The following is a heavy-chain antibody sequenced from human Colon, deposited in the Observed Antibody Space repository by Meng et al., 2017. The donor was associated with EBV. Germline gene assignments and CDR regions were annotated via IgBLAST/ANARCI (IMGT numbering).Heavy chain of an antibody. CDR1: GGSISSGNHY. J-gene: IGHJ2*01. V-gene: IGHV4-31*11. Sequence: QVQLQQWGAGLLKPSEXLSLTCAVSGGSISSGNHYWSWIRQHPGKGLEYIGYIYYSGSTYYNPSVKSRVIISVDTSKNQFSLRLNSVTAADTAVYYCASLYGDSSVWYLDLWGRGTLVTVSS. CDR3: ASLYGDSSVWYLDL. CDR2: IYYSGST. D-gene: IGHD4-17*01.